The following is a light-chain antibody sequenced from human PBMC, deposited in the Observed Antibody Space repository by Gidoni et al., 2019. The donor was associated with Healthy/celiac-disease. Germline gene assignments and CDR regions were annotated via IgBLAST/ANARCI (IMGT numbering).Light chain of an antibody. CDR2: RNN. Sequence: GQRVTISCSGSSSNIGSNYVYWYQQLPGTAPKLLIYRNNQRPSGVPDRFSGAKSGTSASLAISGLRSEDEADYYCAAWEDSLSGWVFGGGTKLTV. J-gene: IGLJ3*02. V-gene: IGLV1-47*01. CDR1: SSNIGSNY. CDR3: AAWEDSLSGWV.